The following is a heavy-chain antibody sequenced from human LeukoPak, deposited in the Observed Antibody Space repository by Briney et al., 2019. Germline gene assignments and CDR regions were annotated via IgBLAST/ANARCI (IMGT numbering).Heavy chain of an antibody. CDR3: ARSLEEVIRGVRRPRQGLV. CDR2: IKPDGSEE. D-gene: IGHD3-10*01. Sequence: PGGSLRLSCAASGFTFSPYWMNWVRQAPGKGLEWVASIKPDGSEEDYVDPVKGRFTISRDNAQNSLFLQMNSLRAEDTAVYYCARSLEEVIRGVRRPRQGLVWGQGTLVTVSS. J-gene: IGHJ4*02. CDR1: GFTFSPYW. V-gene: IGHV3-7*04.